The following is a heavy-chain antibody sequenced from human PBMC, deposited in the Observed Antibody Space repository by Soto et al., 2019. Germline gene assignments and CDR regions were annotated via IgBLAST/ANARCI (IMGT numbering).Heavy chain of an antibody. V-gene: IGHV3-15*01. CDR3: TTVVVTSTIDF. J-gene: IGHJ4*02. CDR2: IKSKTDGGTT. D-gene: IGHD1-1*01. CDR1: GFTFSNAW. Sequence: GSLLLACSASGFTFSNAWMSWVRQAPGKGLEWVGRIKSKTDGGTTDYAAPVKGRFTISRDDSKNTLYLQMNSLKTEDTAVYYCTTVVVTSTIDFWGQGTLVTVSS.